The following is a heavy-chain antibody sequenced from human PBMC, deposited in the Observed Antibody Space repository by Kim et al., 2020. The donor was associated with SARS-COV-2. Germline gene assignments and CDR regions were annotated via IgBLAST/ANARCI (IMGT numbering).Heavy chain of an antibody. CDR3: ARGGPHLRGVYYYYYGMDV. D-gene: IGHD3-16*01. J-gene: IGHJ6*02. V-gene: IGHV4-61*01. Sequence: SETLSLTCTVSGGSVSSGSYYWSWIRQPPGKGLEWIGYIYYSGSTNYNPSLKSRVTISVDTSKNQFSLKLSSVTAADTAVYYCARGGPHLRGVYYYYYGMDVWGQGTTVTVSS. CDR1: GGSVSSGSYY. CDR2: IYYSGST.